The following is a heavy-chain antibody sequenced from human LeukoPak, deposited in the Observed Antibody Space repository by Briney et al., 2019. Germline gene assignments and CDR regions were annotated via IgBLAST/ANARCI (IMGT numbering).Heavy chain of an antibody. Sequence: ASVKVSCKASGYTFSSYYMFWVRQAPGQGLEWMGGIIPIFGTANYAQKFQGRVTITADESTSTAYMELSSLRSEDTAVYYCARQWLGPFYFDYWGQGTLVTVSS. CDR2: IIPIFGTA. CDR1: GYTFSSYY. D-gene: IGHD6-19*01. CDR3: ARQWLGPFYFDY. V-gene: IGHV1-69*13. J-gene: IGHJ4*02.